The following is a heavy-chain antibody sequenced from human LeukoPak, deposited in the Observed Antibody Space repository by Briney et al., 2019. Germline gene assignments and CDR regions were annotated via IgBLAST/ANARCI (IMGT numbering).Heavy chain of an antibody. D-gene: IGHD5-12*01. CDR1: GFTFSSYE. CDR2: ISSNGGNT. J-gene: IGHJ4*02. CDR3: IKDAGYSAYDSLDS. Sequence: PGGSLRLSCAASGFTFSSYEMNWVRQAPGKGLEYISGISSNGGNTDHADSVKGRFTISRDNSKSTLHLQMSSLRPEDTAVYYCIKDAGYSAYDSLDSWGQGTLVTVSS. V-gene: IGHV3-64D*06.